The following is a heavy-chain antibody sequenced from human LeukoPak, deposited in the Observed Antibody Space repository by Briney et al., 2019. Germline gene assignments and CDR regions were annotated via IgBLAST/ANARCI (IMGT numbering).Heavy chain of an antibody. D-gene: IGHD3/OR15-3a*01. Sequence: GGSLRLSCEASGFTFSEKYMNWIHQAPGKGLEWLSSISAGGSSTRYADSVKGRFTISRDDAKNSLFLQMDSLRVEDTGIYYCTREWTPHHSFDIWHQAAKVTVAS. J-gene: IGHJ3*02. CDR3: TREWTPHHSFDI. CDR2: ISAGGSST. V-gene: IGHV3-11*01. CDR1: GFTFSEKY.